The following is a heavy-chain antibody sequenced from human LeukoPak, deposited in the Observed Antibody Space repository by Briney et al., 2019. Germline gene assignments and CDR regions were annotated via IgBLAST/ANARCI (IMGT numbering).Heavy chain of an antibody. CDR2: IIPIFGIA. V-gene: IGHV1-69*04. CDR3: ARASEPTYYYDSSGYYYGDPHDY. J-gene: IGHJ4*02. D-gene: IGHD3-22*01. Sequence: SVKVSCTASGGTFSSYAISWVRQAPGQGLEWMRRIIPIFGIANYAQKFQGRVTITADKSTSTAYMELSSLRSEDTAVYYCARASEPTYYYDSSGYYYGDPHDYWGQGTLVTVSS. CDR1: GGTFSSYA.